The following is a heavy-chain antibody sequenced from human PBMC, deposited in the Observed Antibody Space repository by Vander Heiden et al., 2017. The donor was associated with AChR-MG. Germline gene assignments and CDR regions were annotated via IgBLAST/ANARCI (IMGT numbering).Heavy chain of an antibody. D-gene: IGHD2-2*01. J-gene: IGHJ1*01. Sequence: EVQLLESGGGLVQPGGSLRLSCATSGFPFNSYAMSWVRQAPGKGLEWVSTISGSGGTTYYADSVKGRFTISRDNSKNTLSLQMNSLRVEDTAVYYCAKENAPAALEYFQHWCQGTLVTVSS. CDR2: ISGSGGTT. V-gene: IGHV3-23*01. CDR1: GFPFNSYA. CDR3: AKENAPAALEYFQH.